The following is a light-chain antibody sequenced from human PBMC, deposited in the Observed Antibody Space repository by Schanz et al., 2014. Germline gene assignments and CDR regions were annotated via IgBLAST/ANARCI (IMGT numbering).Light chain of an antibody. Sequence: EIVLTQSPGTLSLSPGVRATLSCRASQSVSSSYLAWYQQKPGQAPRLLIYGASSRATGIPDRFSGSGSGTDFTLTISSLQSEDFAVYYCQQYNNWRTFGQGTKVEIK. J-gene: IGKJ1*01. CDR2: GAS. CDR3: QQYNNWRT. CDR1: QSVSSSY. V-gene: IGKV3-20*01.